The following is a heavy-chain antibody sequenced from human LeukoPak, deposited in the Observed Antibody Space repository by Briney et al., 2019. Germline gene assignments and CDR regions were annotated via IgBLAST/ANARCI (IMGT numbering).Heavy chain of an antibody. Sequence: SGPTLVQPTQTLTLTCTFFGFSLIPTGVGVGWIRQPPGKALEWLAVIYWDNDKRYRPSLKNRLTITKDTSKNQVVLTMTNMDPVDTATYYCAHIMITFGGVIRNDAFDIWGQGTMVTVSS. CDR3: AHIMITFGGVIRNDAFDI. CDR1: GFSLIPTGVG. V-gene: IGHV2-5*02. D-gene: IGHD3-16*02. J-gene: IGHJ3*02. CDR2: IYWDNDK.